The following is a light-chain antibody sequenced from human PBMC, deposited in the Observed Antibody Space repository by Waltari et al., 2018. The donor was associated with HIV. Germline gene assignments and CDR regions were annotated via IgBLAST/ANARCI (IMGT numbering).Light chain of an antibody. CDR3: QGWSNDRPI. V-gene: IGLV3-21*03. CDR2: EDS. CDR1: NIGDYF. Sequence: SDVLTQPPSVSVDPGTTATLTCVGDNIGDYFAHWYQQKPGQSPLMVICEDSDRPSGIPEKFSGSKSANTATLTITGVGVGDEGDYFCQGWSNDRPIFGGGTTLTVL. J-gene: IGLJ2*01.